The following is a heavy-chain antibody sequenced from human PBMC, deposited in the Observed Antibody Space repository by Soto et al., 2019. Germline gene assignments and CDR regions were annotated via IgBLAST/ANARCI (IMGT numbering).Heavy chain of an antibody. CDR2: VSGSGVRT. CDR3: AKMYRGYSGYIQS. V-gene: IGHV3-23*01. Sequence: GGSLRLSCATSGFTFTNYAMTWVGQGPGKGVERVSSVSGSGVRTYFADSVKGRFTISRDNSKTTLFLHMNSLRAEDTAVYYCAKMYRGYSGYIQSWGQGTLVTVSS. D-gene: IGHD5-12*01. J-gene: IGHJ5*02. CDR1: GFTFTNYA.